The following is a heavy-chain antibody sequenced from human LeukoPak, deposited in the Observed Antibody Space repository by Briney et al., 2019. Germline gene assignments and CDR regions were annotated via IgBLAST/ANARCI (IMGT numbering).Heavy chain of an antibody. V-gene: IGHV3-30*02. CDR2: MPYDGNNK. Sequence: GGSLRLSCAASGFTFSSHGMHWVRQAPGKGLEWVAFMPYDGNNKYYADSVKGRFTISRDNSKNTLYLQMNSLRAEDTAVYYCAKLGARYGSGSYYKAPYYFDYWGQGTLVTVSS. CDR1: GFTFSSHG. D-gene: IGHD3-10*01. J-gene: IGHJ4*02. CDR3: AKLGARYGSGSYYKAPYYFDY.